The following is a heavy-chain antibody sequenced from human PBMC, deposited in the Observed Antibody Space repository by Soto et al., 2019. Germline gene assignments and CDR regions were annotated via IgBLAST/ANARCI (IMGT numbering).Heavy chain of an antibody. V-gene: IGHV3-33*01. D-gene: IGHD3-3*01. Sequence: QVQLVESGGGVVQPGRSLRLSGAAPGIILNAFAMPWVGQAPGKGLEGLAIIRFDGTNIHYADSVKGRFTISRDNSKNTLYLQMDSLRAEDTAVYYCARDGVGGTVFFGYLDYWGQGALVTVSS. CDR3: ARDGVGGTVFFGYLDY. CDR2: IRFDGTNI. J-gene: IGHJ4*02. CDR1: GIILNAFA.